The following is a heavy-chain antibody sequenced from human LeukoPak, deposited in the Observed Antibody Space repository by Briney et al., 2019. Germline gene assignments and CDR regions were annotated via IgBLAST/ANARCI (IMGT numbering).Heavy chain of an antibody. J-gene: IGHJ6*02. Sequence: GGSLRLSCAASGFTFSDYGMHWVRQAPGKGLEWVSIIWYDGSNKYYADSVKGRFTISRDNSKNTLYLQMNSLRAKDTAVYYCARRLGYYDSKYGMDVWGQGTTVTVSS. CDR3: ARRLGYYDSKYGMDV. CDR2: IWYDGSNK. CDR1: GFTFSDYG. D-gene: IGHD3-22*01. V-gene: IGHV3-33*01.